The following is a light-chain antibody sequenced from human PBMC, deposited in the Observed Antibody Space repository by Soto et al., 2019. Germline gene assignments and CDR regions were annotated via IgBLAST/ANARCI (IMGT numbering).Light chain of an antibody. CDR3: AAWDDSLNVVV. Sequence: QPVLTQPPSASGTPGQRVTISCSGSSSNIGSNYVYWYQQLPGTAPKLLIYRNDQRPSGVPDRFSGSKSGTSASLAISGLRSEDEADYYCAAWDDSLNVVVFGGGTKVTVL. V-gene: IGLV1-47*01. J-gene: IGLJ2*01. CDR1: SSNIGSNY. CDR2: RND.